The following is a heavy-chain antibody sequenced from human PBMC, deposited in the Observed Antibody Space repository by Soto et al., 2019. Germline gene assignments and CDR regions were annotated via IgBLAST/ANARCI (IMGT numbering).Heavy chain of an antibody. CDR2: IYWDYDK. V-gene: IGHV2-5*02. Sequence: QITVKESGLTLVKPTETLTLTCTFSGFSLSSIGMGVGWIRQPPGKALEWLALIYWDYDKRYSPSLSSRLTITKDPSTNQVDLTMTNMDPVDTATYYCARLTRGVYDLDRLWEKFDYWGQGTLVTVSS. J-gene: IGHJ4*02. CDR3: ARLTRGVYDLDRLWEKFDY. D-gene: IGHD5-12*01. CDR1: GFSLSSIGMG.